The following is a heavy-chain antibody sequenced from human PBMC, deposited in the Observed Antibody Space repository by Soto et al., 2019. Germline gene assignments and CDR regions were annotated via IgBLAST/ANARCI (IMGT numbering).Heavy chain of an antibody. Sequence: PGGSLRLSCAASGFPFSNYAMNWVRQAPGKGLEWVAGIRVSGGDANYADSVKGRFTISRDNSKNTLYLQMNSLRAEDTAVYYCAKGLYSGYDKYNFYYYYYGMDVWGQGTTVTVSS. CDR3: AKGLYSGYDKYNFYYYYYGMDV. CDR1: GFPFSNYA. J-gene: IGHJ6*02. CDR2: IRVSGGDA. D-gene: IGHD5-12*01. V-gene: IGHV3-23*01.